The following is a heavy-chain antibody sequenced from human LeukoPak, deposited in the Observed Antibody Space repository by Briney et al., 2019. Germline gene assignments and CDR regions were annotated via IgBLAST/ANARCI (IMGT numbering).Heavy chain of an antibody. CDR2: ISYDGSNK. V-gene: IGHV3-30*18. CDR1: GFTFSSYG. J-gene: IGHJ4*02. CDR3: AKPPEVATIGSDFDY. D-gene: IGHD5-12*01. Sequence: PGGSLRLSCAAAGFTFSSYGMHWVRQAPGKGLEWVAVISYDGSNKYYADSVKGRFTISRDNSKNTLYLQMNSLRAEDTVVYYCAKPPEVATIGSDFDYWGQGTLVTVSS.